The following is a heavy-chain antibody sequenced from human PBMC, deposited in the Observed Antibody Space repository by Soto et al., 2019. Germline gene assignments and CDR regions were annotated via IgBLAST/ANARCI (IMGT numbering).Heavy chain of an antibody. D-gene: IGHD5-12*01. CDR3: ARAIVVTVGGMDV. CDR1: GGSISNADYY. CDR2: IYYSGSS. J-gene: IGHJ6*02. V-gene: IGHV4-30-4*01. Sequence: QVQLQESGPGLVKPSQTLSLTCTVSGGSISNADYYWSWVRQPPGKGLEWIGYIYYSGSSFFNPSLKSRVTMSKDTSNNQFSLRLTSVTAADTAVYYCARAIVVTVGGMDVWGRGTTVTVSS.